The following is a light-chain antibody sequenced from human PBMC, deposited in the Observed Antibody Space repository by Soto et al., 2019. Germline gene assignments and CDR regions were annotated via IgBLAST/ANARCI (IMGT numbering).Light chain of an antibody. CDR1: QGISSY. CDR2: AES. J-gene: IGKJ2*01. CDR3: QQYYSYPIIYT. V-gene: IGKV1-8*01. Sequence: AIRMTQSPSSFSASTGDRVTITCRASQGISSYLAWYQQKPWKASKLLIYAESTLQSGVPSRFSCSGSGTDFTRTISCLQSEDFATYYRQQYYSYPIIYTFSQGNKLEIK.